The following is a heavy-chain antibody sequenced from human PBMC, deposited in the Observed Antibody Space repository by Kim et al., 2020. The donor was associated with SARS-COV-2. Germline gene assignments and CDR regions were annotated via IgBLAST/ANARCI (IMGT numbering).Heavy chain of an antibody. Sequence: SVKVSCKASGFTFTSSAVQWVRQARGQRLEWIGWIVVGSGNTNYAQKFQERVTITRDMSTSTAYMELSSLRSEDTAVYYCAADWGIAVAGPGGYFDYWGQGTLVTVSS. CDR2: IVVGSGNT. V-gene: IGHV1-58*01. CDR1: GFTFTSSA. CDR3: AADWGIAVAGPGGYFDY. J-gene: IGHJ4*02. D-gene: IGHD6-19*01.